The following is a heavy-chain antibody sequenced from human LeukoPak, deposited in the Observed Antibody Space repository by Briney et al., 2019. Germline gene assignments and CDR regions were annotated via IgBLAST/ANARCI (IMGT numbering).Heavy chain of an antibody. CDR3: ARQHCSSTSCYPDAFDI. D-gene: IGHD2-2*01. Sequence: GESLKISCKGSGYSFTSYWIGCVRQMTGKGLEWMGIIYPGDSDTRYSPSFQGQVNVSADKSISTAYLQWSSLKDSDTAMYYCARQHCSSTSCYPDAFDIWGQGTMVTVSS. J-gene: IGHJ3*02. CDR1: GYSFTSYW. V-gene: IGHV5-51*01. CDR2: IYPGDSDT.